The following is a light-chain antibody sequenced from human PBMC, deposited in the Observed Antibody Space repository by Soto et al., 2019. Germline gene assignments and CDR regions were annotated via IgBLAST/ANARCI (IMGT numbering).Light chain of an antibody. CDR2: DNT. J-gene: IGLJ2*01. CDR1: SSNIGAGYD. Sequence: QLVLTQPPSVSGAPGQRVTISCTGSSSNIGAGYDVHWYRQLPGTAPKLLIYDNTNRPSGVPDRFSGSKSGTSASLAITGLQAEDEADYFCQSYDSSLSGVVFGGGTKLTVL. CDR3: QSYDSSLSGVV. V-gene: IGLV1-40*01.